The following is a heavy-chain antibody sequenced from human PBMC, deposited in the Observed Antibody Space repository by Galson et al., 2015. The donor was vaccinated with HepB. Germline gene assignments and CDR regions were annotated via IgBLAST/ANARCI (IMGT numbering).Heavy chain of an antibody. Sequence: SLRLSCAASGSTFESHSMIWVRQAPGQGLEWLSFISSRGETTFYADSVKGRFTISRDNAKKSVYLQMNNLSDDDTGVYYCTRDAWNTVWGQGTMVAVSS. CDR1: GSTFESHS. CDR3: TRDAWNTV. J-gene: IGHJ4*03. D-gene: IGHD4-17*01. CDR2: ISSRGETT. V-gene: IGHV3-48*03.